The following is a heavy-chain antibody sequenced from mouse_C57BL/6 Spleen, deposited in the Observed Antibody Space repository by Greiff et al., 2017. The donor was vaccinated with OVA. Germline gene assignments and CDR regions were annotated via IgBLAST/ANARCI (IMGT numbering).Heavy chain of an antibody. D-gene: IGHD2-3*01. CDR2: IYPGNSDT. J-gene: IGHJ4*01. V-gene: IGHV1-5*01. CDR1: GYTFTSYW. CDR3: TRYGYDGYYPYAMDY. Sequence: EVQLQQSGTVLARPGASVKMSCKTSGYTFTSYWMHWVKQRPGQGLEWIGAIYPGNSDTSYNQKFKGKAKLTAVTSASTAYMELSSLTNEDSAVYYCTRYGYDGYYPYAMDYWGQGTSVTVSS.